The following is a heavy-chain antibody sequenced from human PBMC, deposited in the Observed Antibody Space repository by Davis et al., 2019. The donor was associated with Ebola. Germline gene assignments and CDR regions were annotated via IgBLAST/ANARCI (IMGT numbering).Heavy chain of an antibody. CDR3: ARVRSGYYGMDA. J-gene: IGHJ6*04. CDR1: GGSISSGGYY. Sequence: SETLSLTCTVSGGSISSGGYYWSWIRQHPGKGLEWIGYIYYSGSTYYNPSLKSRVTISVDTSKNQFSLKLSSVTAADTAVYYCARVRSGYYGMDAWGKGTTVTVSS. D-gene: IGHD6-25*01. V-gene: IGHV4-31*03. CDR2: IYYSGST.